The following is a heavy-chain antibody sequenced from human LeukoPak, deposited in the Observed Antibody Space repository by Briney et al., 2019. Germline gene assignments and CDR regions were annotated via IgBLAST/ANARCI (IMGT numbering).Heavy chain of an antibody. J-gene: IGHJ5*02. CDR1: GGSISAYY. Sequence: SETLSLTCTVSGGSISAYYWSWIRQPPGKGLEGIGFIYYTGNTNYNPSLKSRLTISVDTSKNQISLKVSSVTAADTAVYYCVRSKSGTYSWFDPWGQGTLVTVSS. CDR2: IYYTGNT. V-gene: IGHV4-59*01. CDR3: VRSKSGTYSWFDP. D-gene: IGHD1-26*01.